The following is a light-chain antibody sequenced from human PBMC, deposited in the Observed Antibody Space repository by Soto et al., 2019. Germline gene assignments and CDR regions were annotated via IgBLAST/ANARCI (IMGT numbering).Light chain of an antibody. Sequence: DIVVTQSPDSLAVSLGERATINCKSSQSILYRYNDRNYLAWYQQNPGHPPKLLIYWASTRESGVPDRFRGGGSGTDFTLTISGLPAEDVAVYYWQQYYDAAYTFGQGTKLEIK. CDR1: QSILYRYNDRNY. CDR2: WAS. CDR3: QQYYDAAYT. J-gene: IGKJ2*01. V-gene: IGKV4-1*01.